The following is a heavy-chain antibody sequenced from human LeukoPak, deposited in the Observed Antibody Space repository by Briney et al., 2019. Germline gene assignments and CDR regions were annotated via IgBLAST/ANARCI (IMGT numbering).Heavy chain of an antibody. CDR1: GGTFSSYA. CDR3: ARERGIASLFDYFDY. D-gene: IGHD6-13*01. J-gene: IGHJ4*02. Sequence: SVKVSCKASGGTFSSYATSWVRQAPGQGLEWMGGIIPIFGTANYAQKFQGRVTITADESTSTAYMELSSLRSEDTAVYYCARERGIASLFDYFDYWGQGTLVTVSS. CDR2: IIPIFGTA. V-gene: IGHV1-69*13.